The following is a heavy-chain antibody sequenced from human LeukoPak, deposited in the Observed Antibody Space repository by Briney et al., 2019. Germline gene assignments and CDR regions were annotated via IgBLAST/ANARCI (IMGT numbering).Heavy chain of an antibody. CDR1: GGSFSDYY. J-gene: IGHJ2*01. V-gene: IGHV4-34*01. CDR2: INHSGST. Sequence: PSETLSLTCAVYGGSFSDYYWSWTRQPPGKGLGWIGEINHSGSTNYNPSLKSRVTISVDTSKNQFSLKLSSVTAADTAVYYCARGYWYFDLWGRGTLVTVSS. CDR3: ARGYWYFDL.